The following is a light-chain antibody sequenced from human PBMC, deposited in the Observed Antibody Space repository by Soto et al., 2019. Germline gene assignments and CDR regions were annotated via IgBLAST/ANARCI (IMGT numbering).Light chain of an antibody. CDR1: QSVLYSSNNKNY. CDR3: HKYYTTPWT. V-gene: IGKV4-1*01. Sequence: DIVMTQSPDSLAVSLCERATINCKSSQSVLYSSNNKNYLTWYQQKPGQPPKLLIYWASTRESGVPDRLSGSGSGTDLNLTISRLQAEDVAVYYCHKYYTTPWTCGQGTKVDIK. J-gene: IGKJ1*01. CDR2: WAS.